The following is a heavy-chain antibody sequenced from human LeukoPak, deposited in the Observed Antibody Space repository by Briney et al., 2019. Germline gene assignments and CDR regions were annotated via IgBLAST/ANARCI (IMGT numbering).Heavy chain of an antibody. V-gene: IGHV3-NL1*01. Sequence: GGFLRLSCAASGFTFSSYGMHWVRQAPGKGLEWVSGISPRGDITYYKDSVRGRFTISRDNFKNTVSLQLNSLRAEDTAMYYCAKDDDWGRFNHWGQGTLVTVSS. CDR1: GFTFSSYG. CDR3: AKDDDWGRFNH. CDR2: ISPRGDIT. J-gene: IGHJ1*01. D-gene: IGHD3-16*01.